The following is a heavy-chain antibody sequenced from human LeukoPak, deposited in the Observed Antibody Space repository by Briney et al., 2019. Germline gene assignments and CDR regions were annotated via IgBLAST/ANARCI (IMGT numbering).Heavy chain of an antibody. CDR1: GGSISSYY. CDR3: ARLWSPWFGDSPTDY. Sequence: SETLSLTCTVSGGSISSYYWSLIRQPPGKGLEWIGYIYYSGSTNYNPSLKSRVTISVDTSKNQFSLKLSSVTAADTAVYYCARLWSPWFGDSPTDYWGQGTLVTVSS. D-gene: IGHD3-10*01. V-gene: IGHV4-59*08. CDR2: IYYSGST. J-gene: IGHJ4*02.